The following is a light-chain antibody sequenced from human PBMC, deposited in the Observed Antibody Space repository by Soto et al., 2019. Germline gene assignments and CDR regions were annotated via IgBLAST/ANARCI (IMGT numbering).Light chain of an antibody. Sequence: QSALTQPASVSGSPGQSITISCTGTSSDVGAYYQVSWYQQHPGKAPKLIISEVSNRPSGVSNRFSGSKSVNTASLTISGLQAEDEADYYCSSYTTSITWVFGGGTKLTVL. CDR3: SSYTTSITWV. CDR1: SSDVGAYYQ. J-gene: IGLJ3*02. CDR2: EVS. V-gene: IGLV2-14*01.